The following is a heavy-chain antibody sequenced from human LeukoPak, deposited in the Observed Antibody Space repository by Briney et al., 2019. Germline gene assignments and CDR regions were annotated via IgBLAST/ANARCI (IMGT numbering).Heavy chain of an antibody. CDR1: GFTFSSYW. D-gene: IGHD2/OR15-2a*01. CDR2: IKHDAREK. CDR3: ARSAFPADY. V-gene: IGHV3-7*01. Sequence: PGGSLRLSCTASGFTFSSYWMTWVRQAPGKGLEWVANIKHDAREKYYVDSVKGRFTISRDNAKNSLYLQMNSLRAEDTALYCCARSAFPADYWGQGTLVTVSS. J-gene: IGHJ4*02.